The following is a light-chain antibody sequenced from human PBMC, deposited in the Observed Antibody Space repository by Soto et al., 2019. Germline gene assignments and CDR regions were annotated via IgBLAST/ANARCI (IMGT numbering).Light chain of an antibody. Sequence: SLLTQSPSILSLSPGSLARLDCRASQSLSNSELAWYQVKPGQAPRLLIYEASSRATGIPDRFSGGGSGTDFTLSISKVEPEDFAVYYCQQYGRQPRDTFGHRAKVDIK. CDR1: QSLSNSE. V-gene: IGKV3-20*01. J-gene: IGKJ3*01. CDR2: EAS. CDR3: QQYGRQPRDT.